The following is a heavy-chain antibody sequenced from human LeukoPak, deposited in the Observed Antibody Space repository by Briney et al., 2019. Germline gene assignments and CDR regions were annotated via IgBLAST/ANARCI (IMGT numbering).Heavy chain of an antibody. Sequence: GGSLRLSCAVSGLTFSSYAMSWVRQAPGKGLEWVSSISSSSSYIYYADSVKGRFTISRDNAKNSLYLQMNSLRAEDTAVYYCARSLYFDYWGQGTLVTVSS. CDR3: ARSLYFDY. V-gene: IGHV3-21*01. J-gene: IGHJ4*02. CDR2: ISSSSSYI. CDR1: GLTFSSYA.